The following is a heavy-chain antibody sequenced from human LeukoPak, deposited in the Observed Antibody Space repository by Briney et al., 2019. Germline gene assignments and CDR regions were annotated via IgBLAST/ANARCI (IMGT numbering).Heavy chain of an antibody. V-gene: IGHV4-39*01. J-gene: IGHJ4*02. CDR1: GGSISSSSYY. CDR2: IYYSGST. CDR3: ARLYYYDSSGW. Sequence: SETLSLTCTVSGGSISSSSYYWGWIRQPPGKGLEWIGSIYYSGSTYYNPSLKSRVTISVDTSKNQFSLKLSSVTAADTAVYYCARLYYYDSSGWWGQGTLVTVSS. D-gene: IGHD3-22*01.